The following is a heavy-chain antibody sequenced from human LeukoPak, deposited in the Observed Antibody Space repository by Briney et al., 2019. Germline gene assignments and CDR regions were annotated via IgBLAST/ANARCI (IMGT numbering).Heavy chain of an antibody. D-gene: IGHD5-24*01. CDR1: GFTVSSNY. Sequence: PGGSLRLSCAASGFTVSSNYMSWVRQAPGKGLEWVSVIYSGGSTYYADSVKGRFTISRHNPKNTLYLQMNSLRAEDTAVYYCARNRWLLPHYWGQGTLVTVSS. CDR3: ARNRWLLPHY. V-gene: IGHV3-53*04. J-gene: IGHJ4*02. CDR2: IYSGGST.